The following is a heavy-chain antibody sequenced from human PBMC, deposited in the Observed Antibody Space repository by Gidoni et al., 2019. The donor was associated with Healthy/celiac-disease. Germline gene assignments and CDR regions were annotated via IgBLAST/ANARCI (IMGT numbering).Heavy chain of an antibody. V-gene: IGHV2-70*15. D-gene: IGHD3-22*01. CDR2: IDLDDDK. CDR3: ARSPNYYDSKECAFDI. J-gene: IGHJ3*02. CDR1: GFSLSTSGKC. Sequence: QVTLRESGPALVKPIQTLTLTCIFSGFSLSTSGKCVSWIRQPPGKALEWLARIDLDDDKYYSTSLKTMLTISKDTSKNQVVLTITNMDPVDTATYYCARSPNYYDSKECAFDIWGQGTMVTVSS.